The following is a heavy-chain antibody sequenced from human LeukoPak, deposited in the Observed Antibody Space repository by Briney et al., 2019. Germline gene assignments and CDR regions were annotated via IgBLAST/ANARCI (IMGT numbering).Heavy chain of an antibody. Sequence: GGSLRLSCAASGFTFSSYSMDWVRQAPGKGLEWVSSISSSSSYIYYADSVKGRFTISRDNAKNSLYLQMNSLRAEDTAVYYCARAAGYGGNIRFDIWGQGTMVTVSS. CDR1: GFTFSSYS. V-gene: IGHV3-21*01. CDR2: ISSSSSYI. J-gene: IGHJ3*02. CDR3: ARAAGYGGNIRFDI. D-gene: IGHD4-23*01.